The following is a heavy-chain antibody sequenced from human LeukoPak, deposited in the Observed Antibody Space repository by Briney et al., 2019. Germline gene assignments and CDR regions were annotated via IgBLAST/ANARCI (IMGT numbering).Heavy chain of an antibody. CDR2: IYYSGST. J-gene: IGHJ4*02. V-gene: IGHV4-39*01. CDR1: GGSISSSSYY. CDR3: ARQIYSGSYPNFDY. D-gene: IGHD1-26*01. Sequence: SETLSLTCTVSGGSISSSSYYWGWIRQPPGKGLEWIGSIYYSGSTYYNPSLKSRVTISVDTSKNQFSLKLSSVTAADTAVYYCARQIYSGSYPNFDYWGQGTLATVSS.